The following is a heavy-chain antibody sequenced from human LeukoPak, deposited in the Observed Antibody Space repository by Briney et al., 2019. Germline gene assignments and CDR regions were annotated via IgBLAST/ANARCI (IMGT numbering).Heavy chain of an antibody. V-gene: IGHV1-2*06. CDR1: GCTFTGYY. J-gene: IGHJ4*02. CDR3: ATTNWGIAVAGFYY. Sequence: ASVKVSCKASGCTFTGYYMHWVRQAPGQGLEWMGRINPNSGGTNYAQKFQGRVTMTRDTSKNQFSLKLSSVTAADTAVYYCATTNWGIAVAGFYYWGQGTLVTVSS. CDR2: INPNSGGT. D-gene: IGHD6-19*01.